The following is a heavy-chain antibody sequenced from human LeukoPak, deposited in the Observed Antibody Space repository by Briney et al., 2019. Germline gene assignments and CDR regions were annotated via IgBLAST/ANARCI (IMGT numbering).Heavy chain of an antibody. CDR1: GASISTNTHY. V-gene: IGHV4-39*01. J-gene: IGHJ4*02. D-gene: IGHD7-27*01. CDR3: MRHASGEPPRY. Sequence: PSETLSLTCIVSGASISTNTHYWGWVRQPPGKGLEWTASIHRTGTPYYNPSLKSRVTISVDTSKNQFSLQFSSVIAADTAVYYCMRHASGEPPRYWGQGTLVTASS. CDR2: IHRTGTP.